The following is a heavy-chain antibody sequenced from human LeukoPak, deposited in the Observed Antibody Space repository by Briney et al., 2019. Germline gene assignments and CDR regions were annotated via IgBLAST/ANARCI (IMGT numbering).Heavy chain of an antibody. J-gene: IGHJ4*02. D-gene: IGHD6-19*01. CDR2: IIPILGIA. Sequence: ASVNLSCNASGGTFSSYAISWVRQAPGQGLEWMGRIIPILGIANYAQKFQGRVTITADKSTSTAYMELSSLRSEDTAVYYCARFGSGSSGWFDYWGQGTLVTVSS. CDR3: ARFGSGSSGWFDY. CDR1: GGTFSSYA. V-gene: IGHV1-69*04.